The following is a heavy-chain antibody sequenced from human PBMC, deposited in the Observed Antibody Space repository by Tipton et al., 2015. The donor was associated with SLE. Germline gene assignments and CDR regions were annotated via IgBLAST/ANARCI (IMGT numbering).Heavy chain of an antibody. V-gene: IGHV4-61*02. CDR2: IYSSGNT. Sequence: TLSLTCTVSGGSIRGGNYFWSWIRQPAGKGLEWIGRIYSSGNTNYNPSLESRVTMSVDTSKNQFSLNLNSVTDADTAVYYCARDREMAANYYYYLDVWGKGTTVTVSS. CDR1: GGSIRGGNYF. CDR3: ARDREMAANYYYYLDV. D-gene: IGHD5-24*01. J-gene: IGHJ6*03.